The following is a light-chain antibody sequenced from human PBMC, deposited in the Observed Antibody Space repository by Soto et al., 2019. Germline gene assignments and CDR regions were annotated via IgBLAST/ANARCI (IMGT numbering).Light chain of an antibody. CDR3: QQYGSSPWT. CDR2: GAS. CDR1: DGLSSSC. J-gene: IGKJ1*01. Sequence: EIVLTQSPGTLSLSPGERSTVSCSASDGLSSSCLAWYQQKPGQAPRLLIYGASSRATGIPDRFSGSGSGTDFALTISRLEPEDFAVYYCQQYGSSPWTFGQGTKVDIK. V-gene: IGKV3-20*01.